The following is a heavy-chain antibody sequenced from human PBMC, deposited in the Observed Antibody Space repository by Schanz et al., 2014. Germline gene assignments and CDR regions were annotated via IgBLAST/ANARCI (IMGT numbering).Heavy chain of an antibody. D-gene: IGHD2-2*01. CDR1: GYTFTSYD. J-gene: IGHJ4*02. V-gene: IGHV1-46*03. Sequence: QVQLVQSGAEVKKPGASVKVSCKASGYTFTSYDINWVRQAPGQGLEWMGKINPSSGTTRIAQNFQGRLTVTSDTSTSTVNMELSSLRSEDTAVYYCARGGFFDSTSFDSWGQGTLVTVSS. CDR3: ARGGFFDSTSFDS. CDR2: INPSSGTT.